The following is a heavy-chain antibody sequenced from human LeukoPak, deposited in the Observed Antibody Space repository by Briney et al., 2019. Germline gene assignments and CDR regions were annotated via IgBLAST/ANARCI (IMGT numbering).Heavy chain of an antibody. CDR3: ARDRRDIVVVPAANGGYYYYYMDV. D-gene: IGHD2-2*01. Sequence: SETLSLTCTVSGGSISSYYWSWIRQPAGKGLEWIGRIYTSGSTNYNPSLKSRVTMSVDTSKNQFSLKLSSVTAADTAVYYCARDRRDIVVVPAANGGYYYYYMDVWGKGTTVTVYS. V-gene: IGHV4-4*07. CDR1: GGSISSYY. J-gene: IGHJ6*03. CDR2: IYTSGST.